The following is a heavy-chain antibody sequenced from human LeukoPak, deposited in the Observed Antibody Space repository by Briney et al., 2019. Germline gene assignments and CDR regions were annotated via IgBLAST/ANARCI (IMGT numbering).Heavy chain of an antibody. V-gene: IGHV3-74*01. J-gene: IGHJ6*03. CDR2: INSDGSST. CDR1: GFTFSSYW. CDR3: ARDSSGIAVAGSIPNYYYYMDV. Sequence: GGSLRLSCAASGFTFSSYWMHWVRQAQGKGLVWVSRINSDGSSTSYADSVKGRFTISRDNAKNTLYLQMNSLRAEDTAVYYCARDSSGIAVAGSIPNYYYYMDVWGKGTTVTVSS. D-gene: IGHD6-19*01.